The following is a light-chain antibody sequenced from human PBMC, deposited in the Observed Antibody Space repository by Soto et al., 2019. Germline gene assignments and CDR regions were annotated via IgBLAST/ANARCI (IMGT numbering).Light chain of an antibody. J-gene: IGKJ3*01. Sequence: IVMTQSPATLSVSPGERATLSCRASQSVGSNLAWYQQKPGRAPRLLIFGASSRAAGVPDRFSGSGSGTDFTLTITSLQPEDFAVYFCQQYDNLPLTFGPGTKVDI. V-gene: IGKV3-15*01. CDR1: QSVGSN. CDR3: QQYDNLPLT. CDR2: GAS.